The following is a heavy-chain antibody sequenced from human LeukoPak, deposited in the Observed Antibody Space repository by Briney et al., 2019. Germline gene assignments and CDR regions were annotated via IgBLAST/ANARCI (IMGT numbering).Heavy chain of an antibody. V-gene: IGHV1-18*01. CDR3: ASSSRGVILGFDY. D-gene: IGHD3-10*01. CDR2: ISAYNGNT. Sequence: ALVKASCKASGYTFTSYGISWVRQAPGQGLEWMGWISAYNGNTNYAQKLQGRVTMTTDTSTSTAYMELRSLRSDDTAVYYCASSSRGVILGFDYWGQGTLVTVSS. J-gene: IGHJ4*02. CDR1: GYTFTSYG.